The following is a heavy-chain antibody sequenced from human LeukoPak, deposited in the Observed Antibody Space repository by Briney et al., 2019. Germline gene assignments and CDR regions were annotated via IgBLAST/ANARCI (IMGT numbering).Heavy chain of an antibody. J-gene: IGHJ4*02. CDR2: IIPIFGIA. CDR3: AREGRGLYSGYDCCRTPFDY. D-gene: IGHD5-12*01. Sequence: GSSVKFSCKASGGTFSSYAISWVRQAPGQGLEWMGRIIPIFGIANYAQKFQGRVTITADKSTSTAYMELSSLRSVDTAVYYCAREGRGLYSGYDCCRTPFDYWGQGTLVTVSS. CDR1: GGTFSSYA. V-gene: IGHV1-69*04.